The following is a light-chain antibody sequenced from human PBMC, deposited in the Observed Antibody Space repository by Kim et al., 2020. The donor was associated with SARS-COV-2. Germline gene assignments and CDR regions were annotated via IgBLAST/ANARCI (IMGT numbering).Light chain of an antibody. CDR2: AAS. V-gene: IGKV1-6*01. CDR3: LQDYTYPRT. J-gene: IGKJ1*01. CDR1: QGIRND. Sequence: ASVGDRVTITGRASQGIRNDLGWYQQTPGKAPNLLIYAASNLQSGVPSRFSGSGSGTDFTLTISSLQPEDFATYYCLQDYTYPRTFGQGTKVEIK.